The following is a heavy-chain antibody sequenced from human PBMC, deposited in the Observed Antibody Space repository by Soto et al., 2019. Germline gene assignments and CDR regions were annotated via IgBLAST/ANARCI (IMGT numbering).Heavy chain of an antibody. V-gene: IGHV3-33*01. CDR2: IWYDGSNK. CDR3: ARDGDIVVVVAAPGHYYGMDV. D-gene: IGHD2-15*01. CDR1: GFTFSSYG. Sequence: QVQLVESGGGVVQPGRSLRLSCAASGFTFSSYGMHWVRQAPGKGLEWVAVIWYDGSNKYYADSVKGRFTISRDNSKNTLYLQMISLRAEDTAVYYCARDGDIVVVVAAPGHYYGMDVWGQGTTVTVSS. J-gene: IGHJ6*02.